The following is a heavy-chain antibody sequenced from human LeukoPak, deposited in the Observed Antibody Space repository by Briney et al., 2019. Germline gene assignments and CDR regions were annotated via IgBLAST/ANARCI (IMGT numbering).Heavy chain of an antibody. Sequence: ASVKVSCKASGYTFTGYYMHWVRQAPGQGLEWMGWINPNSGGTNYAQKFQGRVTMTSDTSISTAYMELSRLRSDDTAVYYCAREYYDSSGRRIDYWGQGTLVTVSS. CDR3: AREYYDSSGRRIDY. V-gene: IGHV1-2*02. J-gene: IGHJ4*02. CDR2: INPNSGGT. CDR1: GYTFTGYY. D-gene: IGHD3-22*01.